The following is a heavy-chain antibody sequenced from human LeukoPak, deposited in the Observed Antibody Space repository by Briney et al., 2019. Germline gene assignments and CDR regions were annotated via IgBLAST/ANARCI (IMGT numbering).Heavy chain of an antibody. V-gene: IGHV4-31*03. J-gene: IGHJ5*02. D-gene: IGHD2-21*01. Sequence: PSETLSLTCTVSGGSISSGGYYWSWIRQHPGKGLEWIGYFYYSGSTYYNPSLKSRVTISVDTSKNQFSLKLSPVTAAAPAVFSCARVWSGGYWYTSGWLDPWGGGALV. CDR3: ARVWSGGYWYTSGWLDP. CDR2: FYYSGST. CDR1: GGSISSGGYY.